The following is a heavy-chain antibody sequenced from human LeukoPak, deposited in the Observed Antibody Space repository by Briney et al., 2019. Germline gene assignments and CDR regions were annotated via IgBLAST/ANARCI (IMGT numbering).Heavy chain of an antibody. CDR2: IIPIFGTA. V-gene: IGHV1-69*05. CDR3: ASLLYCSSTSCYPYYYYKDV. J-gene: IGHJ6*03. CDR1: GYTFTDYY. Sequence: GASVKVSCKASGYTFTDYYMHWVQQAPGQGLEWMGGIIPIFGTANYAQKFQGRVTITTDESTSTAYMELSSLRSEDTAVYYCASLLYCSSTSCYPYYYYKDVWGKGTTVTVSS. D-gene: IGHD2-2*01.